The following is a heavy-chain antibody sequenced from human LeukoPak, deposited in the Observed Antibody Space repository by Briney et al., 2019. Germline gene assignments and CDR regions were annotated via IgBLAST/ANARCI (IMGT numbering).Heavy chain of an antibody. Sequence: GGSLRLSCAASGFTVSSNYMSWVRQAPGRGLEWVSSITGGHYPTYNTDSVKGRFTISRDNSKNTLYLQMNSLRADDTAVYYCTKDPNGDYVGAFEPWGQGTLVTVSS. CDR3: TKDPNGDYVGAFEP. CDR2: ITGGHYPT. CDR1: GFTVSSNY. J-gene: IGHJ5*02. V-gene: IGHV3-23*01. D-gene: IGHD4-17*01.